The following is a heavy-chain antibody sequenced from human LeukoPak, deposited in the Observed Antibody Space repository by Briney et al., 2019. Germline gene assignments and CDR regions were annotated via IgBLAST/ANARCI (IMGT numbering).Heavy chain of an antibody. CDR2: ISWNSGSI. CDR3: AKDAGSGWYRSGFDY. J-gene: IGHJ4*02. CDR1: GFTFDDYA. Sequence: PGGSLRLSCAASGFTFDDYAMHWVRQAPGKGLEWVSGISWNSGSIGYADSVKGRFTISRDNAKSSLYLQMNSLRAEDTALYYCAKDAGSGWYRSGFDYWGQGTLVTVSS. D-gene: IGHD6-19*01. V-gene: IGHV3-9*01.